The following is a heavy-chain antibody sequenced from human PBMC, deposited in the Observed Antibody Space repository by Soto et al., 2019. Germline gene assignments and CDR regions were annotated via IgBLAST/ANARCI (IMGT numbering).Heavy chain of an antibody. D-gene: IGHD3-22*01. CDR2: ISGSGDST. CDR1: GFTFSSHP. J-gene: IGHJ5*02. CDR3: AKDSYDSSGYPSEYNWFDP. Sequence: EVQLLESGGGLVQTGGSLRLSCAASGFTFSSHPMSWVRQAPGQGLEWVSGISGSGDSTYYADSVKGRFTISRDNSKNTLYLQMNSMRADDTAVYYCAKDSYDSSGYPSEYNWFDPWGQGTLVTVSS. V-gene: IGHV3-23*01.